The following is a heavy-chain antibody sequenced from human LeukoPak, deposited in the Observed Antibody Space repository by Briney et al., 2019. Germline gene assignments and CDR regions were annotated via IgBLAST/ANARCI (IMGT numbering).Heavy chain of an antibody. Sequence: PGGSLRLSCAASGFTFTDSSMHWVRQASGKGLEWVGRIRSKSNNYATAYAASVNGRSNISRDDSKNMLYLQMNSLKTEDTAVYYCTRLYCGGGYCYYFDYWGQGTLVTVSS. CDR2: IRSKSNNYAT. CDR3: TRLYCGGGYCYYFDY. D-gene: IGHD2-21*01. V-gene: IGHV3-73*01. J-gene: IGHJ4*02. CDR1: GFTFTDSS.